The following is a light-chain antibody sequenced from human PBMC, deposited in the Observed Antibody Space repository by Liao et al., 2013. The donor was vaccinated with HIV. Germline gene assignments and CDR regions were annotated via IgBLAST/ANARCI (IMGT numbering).Light chain of an antibody. CDR1: KIGTTS. Sequence: SYELTQPPSVSVAPGQTARITCGGKKIGTTSVHWYQQKPGQAPVLLIYKDSERPSGIPERFSGSTSGNTATLTISSVEAGDEADYYCQVWDSSSDHPVFGGGTKLTVL. CDR3: QVWDSSSDHPV. V-gene: IGLV3-21*02. CDR2: KDS. J-gene: IGLJ2*01.